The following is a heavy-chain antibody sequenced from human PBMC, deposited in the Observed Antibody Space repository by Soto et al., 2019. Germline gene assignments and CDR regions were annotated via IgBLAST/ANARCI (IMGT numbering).Heavy chain of an antibody. CDR2: IRSKANSYAT. J-gene: IGHJ6*02. CDR1: GFTFSGSA. V-gene: IGHV3-73*02. D-gene: IGHD2-15*01. CDR3: TSCIGGYCSGGSCHYYYYYGMDV. Sequence: EVQLVESGGGLVQPGGSLKLSCAASGFTFSGSAMHWVRQASGKGLEWVGRIRSKANSYATAYAASVKGRFTISRDDSKNTGYPQRNSVKTEDTAVYYCTSCIGGYCSGGSCHYYYYYGMDVWGQGTTVTVSS.